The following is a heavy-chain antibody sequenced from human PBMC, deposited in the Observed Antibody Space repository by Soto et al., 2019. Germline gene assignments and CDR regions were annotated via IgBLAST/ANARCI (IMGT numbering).Heavy chain of an antibody. CDR2: IYYSGST. D-gene: IGHD2-8*01. J-gene: IGHJ4*02. CDR1: GGSISSSSYY. V-gene: IGHV4-39*01. CDR3: ARARMDYFDY. Sequence: SETVSLTCTVSGGSISSSSYYWGWIRQPPGKGLEWIGSIYYSGSTYYNPSLKSRVTISVDTSKNQFSLKLSSVTAADTAVYYCARARMDYFDYWGQGTLITVSS.